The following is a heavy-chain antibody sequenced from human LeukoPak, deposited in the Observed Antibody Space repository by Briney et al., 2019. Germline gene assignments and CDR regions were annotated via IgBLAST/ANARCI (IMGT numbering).Heavy chain of an antibody. V-gene: IGHV3-30-3*01. CDR3: AREPFDYDSTHAFDI. D-gene: IGHD3-9*01. Sequence: PGGSLRLSCAASGFTFSSYAMHWVRQAPGKGLEWVAVISYDGSNKYYADSVKGQFTISRDDSKNTLYLQMNSLRAEDTAVYYCAREPFDYDSTHAFDIWGQGTMVTVSS. CDR2: ISYDGSNK. J-gene: IGHJ3*02. CDR1: GFTFSSYA.